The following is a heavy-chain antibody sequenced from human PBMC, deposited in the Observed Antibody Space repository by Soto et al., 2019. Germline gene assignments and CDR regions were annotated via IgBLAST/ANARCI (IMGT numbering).Heavy chain of an antibody. CDR3: ARGVPAAGTDWFDP. CDR2: VSSTGSS. V-gene: IGHV4-4*07. J-gene: IGHJ5*02. Sequence: SETLSLTCTVSGGSISNYYWRWIRQSAEKRLEWIGRVSSTGSSYYNPSLKSRVTISVDTSKNQVSLNLTSVTAADTAVYYCARGVPAAGTDWFDPWGQGTLVTVSS. D-gene: IGHD6-13*01. CDR1: GGSISNYY.